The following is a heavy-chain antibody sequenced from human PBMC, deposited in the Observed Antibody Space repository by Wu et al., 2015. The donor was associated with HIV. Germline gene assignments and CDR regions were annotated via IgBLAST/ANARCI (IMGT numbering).Heavy chain of an antibody. CDR2: INPQTGGA. V-gene: IGHV1-18*01. CDR3: TRSRGFSVHYKSDDYFDY. Sequence: QVQLVQSGAEVKKPGASVKVSCKASGYTFTSYGISWVRQAPGQGLEWMGWINPQTGGAYYGQKFLGRVTVTRDTSITSVYMELTRLRSDDAAVYYCTRSRGFSVHYKSDDYFDYWGQGTLVAVSS. J-gene: IGHJ4*02. D-gene: IGHD3-3*01. CDR1: GYTFTSYG.